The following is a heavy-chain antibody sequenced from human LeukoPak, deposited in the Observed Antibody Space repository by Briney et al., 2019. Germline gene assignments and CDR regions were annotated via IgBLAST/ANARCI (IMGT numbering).Heavy chain of an antibody. V-gene: IGHV1-69*05. J-gene: IGHJ6*03. CDR2: IIPIFGTT. Sequence: SVKVSCKASGGTLSNYAISWVRQAPGQGLEWMGGIIPIFGTTSYAPKFQGRATITTDESTSTAYMELSSLRSEDTAVYYCARVPGGDVFLTYYYYYMDVWGKGTTVTVSS. CDR3: ARVPGGDVFLTYYYYYMDV. D-gene: IGHD3-3*01. CDR1: GGTLSNYA.